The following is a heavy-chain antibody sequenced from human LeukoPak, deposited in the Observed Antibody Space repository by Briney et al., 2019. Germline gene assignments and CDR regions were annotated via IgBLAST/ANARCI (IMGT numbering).Heavy chain of an antibody. CDR2: ISWNSGSI. CDR3: ARDAGPLWLEYYFDY. CDR1: GFTFDDYA. D-gene: IGHD3-10*01. Sequence: GGSLRLSCAASGFTFDDYAMHWVRQAPGKGLEWVSGISWNSGSIGYADSVKGRFTISRDNSKNTLYLQMNSLRAEDTAVYYCARDAGPLWLEYYFDYWGQGTLVTVSS. V-gene: IGHV3-9*01. J-gene: IGHJ4*02.